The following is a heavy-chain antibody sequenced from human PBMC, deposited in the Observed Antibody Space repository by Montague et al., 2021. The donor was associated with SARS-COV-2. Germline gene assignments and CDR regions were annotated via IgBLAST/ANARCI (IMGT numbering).Heavy chain of an antibody. CDR1: SGSLSGYY. Sequence: SKTLSLTCTASSGSLSGYYWNWIRQPPGKGLEWIGFTHYSGTTKYNPSLKSRLNMSLDTSKNQFSLTLNSVTAADTAIYYCARGTAYDHVYYWGQGAPVTVAS. D-gene: IGHD2-8*02. J-gene: IGHJ4*02. V-gene: IGHV4-59*12. CDR3: ARGTAYDHVYY. CDR2: THYSGTT.